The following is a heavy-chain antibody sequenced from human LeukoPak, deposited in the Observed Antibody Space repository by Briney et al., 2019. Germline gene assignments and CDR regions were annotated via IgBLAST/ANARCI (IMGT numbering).Heavy chain of an antibody. V-gene: IGHV4-30-4*08. D-gene: IGHD2-2*01. CDR1: GGSISSGDYY. CDR2: IYYSGST. CDR3: ARGTNIVVVPAALPNRLDP. Sequence: SETLSLTCTVSGGSISSGDYYWSWIRQPPGKGLEWIGYIYYSGSTYYNPSLKSRVTISVDTSKNQFSLKLSSVTAADTAVYYCARGTNIVVVPAALPNRLDPWGQGTLDTVSS. J-gene: IGHJ5*02.